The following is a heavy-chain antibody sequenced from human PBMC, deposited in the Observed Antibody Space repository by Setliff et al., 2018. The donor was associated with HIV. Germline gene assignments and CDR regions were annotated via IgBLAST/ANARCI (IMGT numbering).Heavy chain of an antibody. CDR3: AHFTHFRDVYFDS. CDR2: IYWDDDV. Sequence: SGPAGEPPQTLTLTCTFSGFSLASSGVGAAWVRQPPGEGLEWLALIYWDDDVRYSPPLKNRLTLSKDNSKNQVVLAMSNMDPVDTATYFCAHFTHFRDVYFDSWGPGILVTVSS. V-gene: IGHV2-5*02. J-gene: IGHJ4*01. D-gene: IGHD2-21*01. CDR1: GFSLASSGVG.